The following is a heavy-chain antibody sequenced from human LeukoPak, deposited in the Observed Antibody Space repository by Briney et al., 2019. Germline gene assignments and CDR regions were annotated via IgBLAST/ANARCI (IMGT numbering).Heavy chain of an antibody. Sequence: SQTLSLTCAISGDSVSSNSAAWNWIRQSPSRGLEWLGRTYYRSKWYNDYAVSVKSRITINPDTSKNQFSLQLNSVTPEDTAVYYCARAGDCSGGSCYWGTRYYYYMDVWGKGTTVTVSS. CDR3: ARAGDCSGGSCYWGTRYYYYMDV. D-gene: IGHD2-15*01. CDR2: TYYRSKWYN. J-gene: IGHJ6*03. V-gene: IGHV6-1*01. CDR1: GDSVSSNSAA.